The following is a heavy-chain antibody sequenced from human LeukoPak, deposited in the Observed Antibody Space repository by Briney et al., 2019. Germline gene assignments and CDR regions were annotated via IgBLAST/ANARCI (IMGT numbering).Heavy chain of an antibody. CDR3: ARVRYYYGMDV. V-gene: IGHV1-8*01. CDR1: GYTFTSYD. J-gene: IGHJ6*02. Sequence: ASVKVSCKASGYTFTSYDINWVRQATGQGLEWMGWMNPNSGNTGNAQKFQGRVTMTRNTSISTAYMELSSLRSEDTAVYYCARVRYYYGMDVWGQGTTVTVSS. CDR2: MNPNSGNT.